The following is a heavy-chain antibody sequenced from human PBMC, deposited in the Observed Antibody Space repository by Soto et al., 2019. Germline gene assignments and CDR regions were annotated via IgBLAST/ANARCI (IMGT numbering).Heavy chain of an antibody. CDR1: NGSINNYY. CDR2: VYYSGTT. J-gene: IGHJ4*02. CDR3: ARTTAVPNTLRSRYFFDY. D-gene: IGHD4-17*01. V-gene: IGHV4-59*01. Sequence: SETLPLTCTVSNGSINNYYWTWIRQSPGKGLEWIGFVYYSGTTNYNPSLKSRVTISLHTSKSQFSLRLSSVTTADTALYYCARTTAVPNTLRSRYFFDYWGQGTLVTVSS.